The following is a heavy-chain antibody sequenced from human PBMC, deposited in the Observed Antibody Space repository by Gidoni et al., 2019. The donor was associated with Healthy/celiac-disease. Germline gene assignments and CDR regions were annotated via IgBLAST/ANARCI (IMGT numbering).Heavy chain of an antibody. CDR1: CFTFSRYA. CDR2: ISGSGGST. Sequence: EVQLLESGGGLVQPGGSLRLSCAASCFTFSRYAMSWVRQAPGKGLEWVSAISGSGGSTYYADSVKGRFTISRDNSKNTLYLQMNSLRAEDTAVYYCAKGDIVVVPAAIFDYWGQGTLVTVSS. CDR3: AKGDIVVVPAAIFDY. D-gene: IGHD2-2*01. V-gene: IGHV3-23*01. J-gene: IGHJ4*02.